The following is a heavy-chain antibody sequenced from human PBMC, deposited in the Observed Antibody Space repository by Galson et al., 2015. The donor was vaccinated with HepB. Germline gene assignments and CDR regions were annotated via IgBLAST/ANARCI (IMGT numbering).Heavy chain of an antibody. J-gene: IGHJ4*02. V-gene: IGHV5-51*01. D-gene: IGHD6-13*01. CDR2: IYPADSDT. Sequence: QSGAEVKKPGESLKISCTGSGYSFTNYWIGWVRQRPGKGLEWLGIIYPADSDTRYSPSVQGQVTISADKATSTAYLQWGNLKAADTAIYYCVTSAAGAGAGFDYWGQGTLVTVSS. CDR3: VTSAAGAGAGFDY. CDR1: GYSFTNYW.